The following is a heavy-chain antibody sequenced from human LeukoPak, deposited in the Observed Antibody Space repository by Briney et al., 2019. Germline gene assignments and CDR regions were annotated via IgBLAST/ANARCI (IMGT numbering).Heavy chain of an antibody. CDR2: IIPIFGTA. J-gene: IGHJ2*01. CDR3: AITGDGYWYFDL. D-gene: IGHD7-27*01. V-gene: IGHV1-69*01. Sequence: GSSVKVSCKASGGTFSSYAISWVRQAPGQGLEWMGGIIPIFGTANYAQKFQGRVTITADESTSTAYMELSSLRSGDTAVYYCAITGDGYWYFDLWGRGTLVTVSS. CDR1: GGTFSSYA.